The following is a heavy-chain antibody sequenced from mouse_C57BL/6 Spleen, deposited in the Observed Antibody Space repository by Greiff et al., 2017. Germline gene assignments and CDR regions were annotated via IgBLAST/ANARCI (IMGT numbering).Heavy chain of an antibody. J-gene: IGHJ2*01. Sequence: QVQLKQPGAELVKPGASVKLSCKASGYTFTSYWMQWVKQRPGQGLEWIGEIDPSDSYTNYNQKFKGKATLTVDTSSSTAYMQLSSLTSEDSAVYYCARGYGRGYFDYWGQGTTLTVSS. D-gene: IGHD1-1*01. CDR1: GYTFTSYW. CDR2: IDPSDSYT. CDR3: ARGYGRGYFDY. V-gene: IGHV1-50*01.